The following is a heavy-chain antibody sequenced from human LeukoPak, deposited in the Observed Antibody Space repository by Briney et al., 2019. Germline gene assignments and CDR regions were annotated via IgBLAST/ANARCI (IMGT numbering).Heavy chain of an antibody. J-gene: IGHJ4*02. CDR3: ARGSEYTSSTNYYFDY. Sequence: PGGSLRLSCAASGFTFSSYWMSWGRQAPGKGLEWVANIKQDGSEKHYVDSVKGRFTISRDNAKKSLFLHMNSLRVEDTAVYYCARGSEYTSSTNYYFDYWGQGTLVTVSS. V-gene: IGHV3-7*01. CDR2: IKQDGSEK. D-gene: IGHD6-6*01. CDR1: GFTFSSYW.